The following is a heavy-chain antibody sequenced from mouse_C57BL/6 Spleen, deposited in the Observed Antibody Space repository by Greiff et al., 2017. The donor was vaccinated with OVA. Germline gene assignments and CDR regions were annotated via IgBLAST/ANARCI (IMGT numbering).Heavy chain of an antibody. Sequence: EVQRVESGGDLVKPGGSLKLSCAASGFTFSSYGMSWVRQTPDKRLEWVATISSGGSYTYYPDSVKGRFTISRDNAKNTLYLQMSSLKAEDTAMYYCARGGQLRALAYWGQGTLVTVSA. V-gene: IGHV5-6*01. CDR1: GFTFSSYG. J-gene: IGHJ3*01. D-gene: IGHD3-2*02. CDR3: ARGGQLRALAY. CDR2: ISSGGSYT.